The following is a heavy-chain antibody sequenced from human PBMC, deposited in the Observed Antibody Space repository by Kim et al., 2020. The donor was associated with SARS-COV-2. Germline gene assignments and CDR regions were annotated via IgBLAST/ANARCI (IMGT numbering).Heavy chain of an antibody. CDR3: ARAFRDTPLVEVNCFDP. CDR2: IIPIFGTP. D-gene: IGHD5-18*01. CDR1: GGTFSNYA. Sequence: SVKVSCKASGGTFSNYAISWVRQAPGQGLEWMGGIIPIFGTPNYAQKFQDRVTITADEPTTTVYMELSSLRSEDTAVYYCARAFRDTPLVEVNCFDPWGQGTLVTVSS. V-gene: IGHV1-69*13. J-gene: IGHJ5*02.